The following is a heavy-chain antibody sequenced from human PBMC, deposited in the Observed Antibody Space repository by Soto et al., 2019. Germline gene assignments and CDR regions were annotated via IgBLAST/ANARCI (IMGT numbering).Heavy chain of an antibody. CDR1: GDSVSSNSAA. CDR3: ARGSGLGYDFWSGYYYYYYGMDV. Sequence: PSQTLSLPCAISGDSVSSNSAAWNWIRQSPSRGLEWLGRTYYRSKWYNHYAVSVKSRITINPDTSKNQFSLQLNSVTPEDTAVYYCARGSGLGYDFWSGYYYYYYGMDVWGQGTTVTVSS. D-gene: IGHD3-3*01. CDR2: TYYRSKWYN. J-gene: IGHJ6*02. V-gene: IGHV6-1*01.